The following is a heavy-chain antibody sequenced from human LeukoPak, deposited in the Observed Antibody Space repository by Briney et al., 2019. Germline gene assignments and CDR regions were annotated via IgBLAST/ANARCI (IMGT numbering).Heavy chain of an antibody. CDR1: GYTFTRYD. D-gene: IGHD1-7*01. J-gene: IGHJ4*02. CDR2: MNPNSGNT. Sequence: ASVKVSCKASGYTFTRYDVNWVRQATGQGLEWMGWMNPNSGNTGYAQKFQGRVTITRDTSVNTAYMELSSLRSEDTAVYYCARQVAISLELWLNYWGQGTLVTVSS. V-gene: IGHV1-8*03. CDR3: ARQVAISLELWLNY.